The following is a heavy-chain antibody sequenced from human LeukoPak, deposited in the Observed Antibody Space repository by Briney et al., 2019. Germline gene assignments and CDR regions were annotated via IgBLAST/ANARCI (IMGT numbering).Heavy chain of an antibody. V-gene: IGHV1-69*01. D-gene: IGHD2-2*01. CDR1: GGTFSSYA. CDR2: IIPIFGTA. J-gene: IGHJ6*03. CDR3: ARDNVICSSTSCYQDYYYYYMDV. Sequence: SVKVSCKASGGTFSSYAISWVRQAPGQGLEWMGGIIPIFGTANYAQKFQGRVTITADESTSTAYMELSSLRSGDTAVYYCARDNVICSSTSCYQDYYYYYMDVWGKGTTVTVSS.